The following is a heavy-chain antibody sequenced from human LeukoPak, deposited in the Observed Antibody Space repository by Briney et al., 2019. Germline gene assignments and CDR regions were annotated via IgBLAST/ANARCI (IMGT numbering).Heavy chain of an antibody. V-gene: IGHV3-30*02. CDR1: GFTLSSYG. J-gene: IGHJ6*03. Sequence: GGSLRLSCAASGFTLSSYGMHWVRQAPGKGLEWVAFIRYDGSNKYYADSVKGRFTISRDNSKNTLYLQMNSLRAEDTAVYYCAKGPGDYYYYYYYMDVWGKGTTVTISS. CDR3: AKGPGDYYYYYYYMDV. D-gene: IGHD2-21*02. CDR2: IRYDGSNK.